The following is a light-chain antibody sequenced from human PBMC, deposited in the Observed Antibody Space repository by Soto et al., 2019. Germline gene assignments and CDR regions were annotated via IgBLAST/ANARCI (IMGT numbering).Light chain of an antibody. CDR1: QSVSSY. Sequence: EIVLTQSPATLSLSPGERATLSCRASQSVSSYLAWYQQKPGQAPRLLIYDASNRATGIPARFSGSGSGKDFTLTISSLELEDFAVYYCQQRSNWSPLTFGGGTRVEIK. CDR3: QQRSNWSPLT. V-gene: IGKV3-11*01. J-gene: IGKJ4*01. CDR2: DAS.